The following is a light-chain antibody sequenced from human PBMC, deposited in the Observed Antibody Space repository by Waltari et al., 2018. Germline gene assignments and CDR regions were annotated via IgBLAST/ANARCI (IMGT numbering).Light chain of an antibody. J-gene: IGLJ3*02. CDR2: GKN. CDR3: NSRDSSGNHWV. CDR1: SLRSYY. V-gene: IGLV3-19*01. Sequence: SSELTQDPAVSVALGQTVRITCQGDSLRSYYASWYQQKPGQAPVLVIYGKNNRPSGIPDQFSGTSSGNTAALTITGAQAEDGADYYCNSRDSSGNHWVFGGGTKLTVL.